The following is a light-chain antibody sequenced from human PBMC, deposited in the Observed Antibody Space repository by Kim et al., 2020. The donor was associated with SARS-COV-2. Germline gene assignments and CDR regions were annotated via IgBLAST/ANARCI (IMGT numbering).Light chain of an antibody. CDR1: QGINSN. CDR2: SAF. Sequence: SASGGDTVTITCRASQGINSNLAWYQQRPGKAPNLLIYSAFTLHSGVPSRFSGSGSGTVFSLTITSLQPEDFATYHCQQHHSFPLTFGGGTKLEI. J-gene: IGKJ4*01. V-gene: IGKV1-9*01. CDR3: QQHHSFPLT.